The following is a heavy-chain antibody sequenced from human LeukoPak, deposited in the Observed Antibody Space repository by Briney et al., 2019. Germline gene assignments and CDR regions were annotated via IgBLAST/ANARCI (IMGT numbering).Heavy chain of an antibody. CDR3: ARVGGSGWKDY. CDR1: GYTFTDYY. V-gene: IGHV1-2*02. Sequence: ASVKVSCKASGYTFTDYYMHWVRQAPGQGLEWRGWINPNSGVTIYAQKFQGRVTMTRDTSISTAYMELSRLRSDDTAVYYCARVGGSGWKDYWGQGTLVTVSS. D-gene: IGHD3-10*01. CDR2: INPNSGVT. J-gene: IGHJ4*02.